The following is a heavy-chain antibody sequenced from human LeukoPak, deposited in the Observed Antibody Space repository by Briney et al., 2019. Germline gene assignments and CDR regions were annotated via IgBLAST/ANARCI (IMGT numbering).Heavy chain of an antibody. CDR2: LSWNSGTL. V-gene: IGHV3-9*01. CDR1: GFTFNDYA. CDR3: AKGVTMSRGYFDL. Sequence: PGGSLRLSCVASGFTFNDYAMHWVRQAPGKGLEWVSGLSWNSGTLAYADSVKGRFTISRDNAKNSLYLQMNSLRPEDTAFYYCAKGVTMSRGYFDLWGRGTLVTVSS. J-gene: IGHJ2*01. D-gene: IGHD2-21*02.